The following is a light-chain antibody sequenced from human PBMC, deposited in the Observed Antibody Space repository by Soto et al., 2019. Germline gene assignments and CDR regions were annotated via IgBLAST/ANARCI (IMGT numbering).Light chain of an antibody. J-gene: IGKJ4*01. V-gene: IGKV1-6*01. CDR3: LQDYTYPFT. CDR2: AAS. CDR1: QGIRND. Sequence: AIQMTQSPSSLSASVGDRVTITCRASQGIRNDVGWYQQKAGKAPKLLIYAASSLQSGVPSRFSGSGSGTDFTLIISDLQPKDFATYYCLQDYTYPFTFGGGTKVEIK.